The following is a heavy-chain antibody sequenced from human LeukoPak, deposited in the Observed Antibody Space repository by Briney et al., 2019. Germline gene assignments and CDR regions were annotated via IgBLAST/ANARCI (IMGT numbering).Heavy chain of an antibody. CDR1: GFTFSSYW. D-gene: IGHD3-9*01. Sequence: PGGSLRLSCAASGFTFSSYWMSWVRQAPGKGLEWVANIKQDGSEKYYVDSVKGRFTISRDNAKNSLYLQMNSLRAEDTAVYYCAREVYDILTGYPERSDAFDIWGQGTMVTVSS. CDR2: IKQDGSEK. J-gene: IGHJ3*02. CDR3: AREVYDILTGYPERSDAFDI. V-gene: IGHV3-7*01.